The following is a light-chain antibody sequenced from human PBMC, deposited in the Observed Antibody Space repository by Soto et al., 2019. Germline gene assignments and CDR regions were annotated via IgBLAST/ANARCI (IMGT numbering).Light chain of an antibody. CDR3: AAWDDSLSGVV. V-gene: IGLV1-47*01. J-gene: IGLJ2*01. CDR1: TSNIGSKY. CDR2: SDT. Sequence: QSVLTQPPSASGTPGQRVTISCSGSTSNIGSKYVYWYQQLPGTAPKPLIYSDTVRPSGVPDRFSGSKSGTSASLAISGLRSEDEADYFCAAWDDSLSGVVFGGGTKLTVL.